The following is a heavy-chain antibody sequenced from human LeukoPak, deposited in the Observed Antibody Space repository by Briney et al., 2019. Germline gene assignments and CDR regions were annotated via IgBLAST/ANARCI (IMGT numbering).Heavy chain of an antibody. CDR1: GGFISTYY. J-gene: IGHJ6*03. CDR2: IYHSGST. V-gene: IGHV4-38-2*02. D-gene: IGHD5-18*01. CDR3: ASDPADTAMYYYYMDV. Sequence: SETLSLTCIVSGGFISTYYWTWIRQPPGKGLEWIGSIYHSGSTYYNPSLKSRVTISVDTSKNQFSLKLSSVTAADTAVYYCASDPADTAMYYYYMDVWGKGTTVTGSS.